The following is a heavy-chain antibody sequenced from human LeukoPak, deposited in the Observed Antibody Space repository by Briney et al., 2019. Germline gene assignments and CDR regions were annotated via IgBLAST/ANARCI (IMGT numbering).Heavy chain of an antibody. CDR3: ARDRPYSSGWSDAFDI. J-gene: IGHJ3*02. V-gene: IGHV4-4*07. CDR1: GGSISSYY. D-gene: IGHD6-13*01. CDR2: IYTSGST. Sequence: PSETLSLTCTVSGGSISSYYWSWIRQPAGKGLEWIGRIYTSGSTNYNPSLKSRVTVSVDTSKNQFSLKLSSVTAADTAVYYCARDRPYSSGWSDAFDIWGQGTMVTVSS.